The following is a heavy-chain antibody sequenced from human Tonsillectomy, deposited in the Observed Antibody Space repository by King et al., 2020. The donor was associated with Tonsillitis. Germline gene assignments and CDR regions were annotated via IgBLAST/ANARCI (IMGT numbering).Heavy chain of an antibody. CDR3: ARSSIAARNRFDAFDI. CDR1: GGSISSSSYY. V-gene: IGHV4-39*01. CDR2: IYYSGST. Sequence: QLQESGPGLVKPSETLSLTCTVSGGSISSSSYYWGWIRQPPGKGLEWIGSIYYSGSTYYNPSLKRRVTISVDTSKNQFSLKLSSVTAADTAVYYCARSSIAARNRFDAFDIWGQGTMVTVSS. J-gene: IGHJ3*02. D-gene: IGHD6-6*01.